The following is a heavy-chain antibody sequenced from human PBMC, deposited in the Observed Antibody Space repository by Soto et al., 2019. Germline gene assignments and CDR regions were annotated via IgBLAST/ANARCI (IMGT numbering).Heavy chain of an antibody. Sequence: LRLSCAASGFTFSSYSMNWVRQAPGKGLEWVSSISSSSSYIYYADSVKGRFTISRDNAKNSLYLQMNSLRAEDTAVYYCARSLRFLEWLLYFDAFDIWGQGTMVTVSS. CDR3: ARSLRFLEWLLYFDAFDI. V-gene: IGHV3-21*01. CDR1: GFTFSSYS. CDR2: ISSSSSYI. J-gene: IGHJ3*02. D-gene: IGHD3-3*01.